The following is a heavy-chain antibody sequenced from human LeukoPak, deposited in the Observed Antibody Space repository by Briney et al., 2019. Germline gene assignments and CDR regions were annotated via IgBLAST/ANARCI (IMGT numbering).Heavy chain of an antibody. V-gene: IGHV4-59*08. J-gene: IGHJ3*02. Sequence: SETLSLTCTVSGGSISSYYWSWIRQPPGKGLEWIGYIYYSGGTNYNPSLKSRVTISVDTSKNQFSLKLSSVTAADTAVYYWARRGLVRAAFDIWGQGTMVTVSS. CDR1: GGSISSYY. D-gene: IGHD6-19*01. CDR3: ARRGLVRAAFDI. CDR2: IYYSGGT.